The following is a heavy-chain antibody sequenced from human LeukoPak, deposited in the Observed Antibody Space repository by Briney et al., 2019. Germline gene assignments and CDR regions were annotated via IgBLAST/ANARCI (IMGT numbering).Heavy chain of an antibody. J-gene: IGHJ4*02. CDR3: ARGPGGFDY. CDR1: GDSVSSNSAA. V-gene: IGHV6-1*01. D-gene: IGHD1-14*01. CDR2: TYYRSKWYN. Sequence: SQTLSLTCAISGDSVSSNSAAWNWIRQSPSGGLEWLGRTYYRSKWYNDYAVSVEGRITISPDTSKNQLSLQLNSVILEDTAIYYCARGPGGFDYWGQGALVTVSS.